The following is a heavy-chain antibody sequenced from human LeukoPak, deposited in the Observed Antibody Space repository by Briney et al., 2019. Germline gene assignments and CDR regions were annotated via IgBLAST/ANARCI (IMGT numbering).Heavy chain of an antibody. Sequence: ASVKVSCKASGDSFGTYGITWVRQAPGEGLGSAQYAQKFQGRVTITMDVSARTVYMELSSLRSEDTTIYYCARDFGSGVFDPWGQGTLVTVSS. D-gene: IGHD3-10*01. V-gene: IGHV1-69*05. CDR1: GDSFGTYG. J-gene: IGHJ5*02. CDR3: ARDFGSGVFDP. CDR2: A.